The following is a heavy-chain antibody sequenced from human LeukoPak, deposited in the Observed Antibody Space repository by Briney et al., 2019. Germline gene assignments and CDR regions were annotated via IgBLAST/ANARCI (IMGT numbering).Heavy chain of an antibody. CDR2: ISSSSSYI. CDR3: ARVKVAVAGTHVGYFDY. V-gene: IGHV3-21*01. D-gene: IGHD6-19*01. J-gene: IGHJ4*02. CDR1: GFTFSSYS. Sequence: PGGSLRLSCAASGFTFSSYSMNWVRQAPGKGLEWVSSISSSSSYIYYADSVKGRFTISRDNAKNSLYLQMNSLRAEDTAVYYCARVKVAVAGTHVGYFDYWGQGTLVTVSS.